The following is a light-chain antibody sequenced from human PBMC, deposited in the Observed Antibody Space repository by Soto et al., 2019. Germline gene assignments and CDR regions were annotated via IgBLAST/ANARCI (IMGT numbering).Light chain of an antibody. CDR1: QNVSSTY. V-gene: IGKV3-20*01. CDR3: QQYASSPFT. Sequence: IVLTQSPGTLSLSPGERATLSCRASQNVSSTYLAWYQQKPGQAPRLLIYGASSRATGIPDRFSGSGSGTDFTLIINRLEPEDFAVYYCQQYASSPFTFAPGTKVDIK. J-gene: IGKJ3*01. CDR2: GAS.